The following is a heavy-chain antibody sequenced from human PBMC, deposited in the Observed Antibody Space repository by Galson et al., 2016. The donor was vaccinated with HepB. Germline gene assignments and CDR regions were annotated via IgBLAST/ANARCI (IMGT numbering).Heavy chain of an antibody. CDR3: ARGEYQLLYTWFDS. V-gene: IGHV4-4*02. D-gene: IGHD2-2*01. CDR1: GGTISSGNW. Sequence: ATLSLTCAVSGGTISSGNWWSWVRQTPGRGLEWIGEIYHSGNTNYNPSPKSRVTISIDESKNHFPLKLTSVTAAATAVYYCARGEYQLLYTWFDSWGQGNLVTVSS. J-gene: IGHJ5*01. CDR2: IYHSGNT.